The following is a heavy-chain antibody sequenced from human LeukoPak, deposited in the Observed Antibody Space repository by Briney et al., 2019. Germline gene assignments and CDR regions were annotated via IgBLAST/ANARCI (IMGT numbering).Heavy chain of an antibody. CDR2: IIPIFSTA. CDR3: ARASPGGAFDI. V-gene: IGHV1-69*05. Sequence: ASVKVSCKASGGTFSSYAISWVRQAPGQGLEWMGRIIPIFSTANSAQKFQGRVTITTDESTSTAYMELSSLRSEDTAVYYCARASPGGAFDIWGQGTMVTVSS. D-gene: IGHD1-14*01. CDR1: GGTFSSYA. J-gene: IGHJ3*02.